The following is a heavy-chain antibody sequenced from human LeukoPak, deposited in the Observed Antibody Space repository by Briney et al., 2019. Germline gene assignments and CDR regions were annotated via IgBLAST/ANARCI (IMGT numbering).Heavy chain of an antibody. V-gene: IGHV3-49*04. Sequence: GGSLRLSCAASGFTFTNDFMTWVRQAPGKGLEWVGFIRSKAYGGTTDYAAPVRGRFTISRDDTKSIAYLQMNSLKAEDTAVYYCTSAKTWFPYYFDHWGQGTLVTVSP. CDR3: TSAKTWFPYYFDH. CDR1: GFTFTNDF. J-gene: IGHJ4*02. CDR2: IRSKAYGGTT. D-gene: IGHD3-10*01.